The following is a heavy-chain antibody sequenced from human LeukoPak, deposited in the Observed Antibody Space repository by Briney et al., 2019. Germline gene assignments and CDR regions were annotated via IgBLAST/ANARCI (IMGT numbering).Heavy chain of an antibody. CDR3: AREGYGDLTHAFDI. Sequence: PSQTLSLTCTVSGGSISSGDYYWSWIRQPPGKGLEWIGYIYYSGSAYYNPSLKSRVTISVDTSKNQFSLKLSSVTAADTAVYYCAREGYGDLTHAFDIWGQGTMVTVSS. J-gene: IGHJ3*02. V-gene: IGHV4-30-4*01. CDR1: GGSISSGDYY. CDR2: IYYSGSA. D-gene: IGHD4-17*01.